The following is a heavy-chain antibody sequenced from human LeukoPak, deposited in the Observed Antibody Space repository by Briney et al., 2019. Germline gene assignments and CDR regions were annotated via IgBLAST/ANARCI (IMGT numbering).Heavy chain of an antibody. CDR2: INPNSGGT. CDR3: AKGYCSGGSCLFFDY. D-gene: IGHD2-15*01. V-gene: IGHV1-2*04. Sequence: ASEKVSCKASGYTFTGYYMHWVRQAPGQGLEWMGWINPNSGGTNYAQKFQGWVTMTRDTSISTAYMELSRLRSDDTAVYYCAKGYCSGGSCLFFDYWGQGTLVTVSS. CDR1: GYTFTGYY. J-gene: IGHJ4*02.